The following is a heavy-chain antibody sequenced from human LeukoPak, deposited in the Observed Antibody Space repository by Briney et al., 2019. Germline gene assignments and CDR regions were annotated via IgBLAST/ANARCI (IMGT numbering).Heavy chain of an antibody. Sequence: GGSLRLSCAASGFTFSSYWMSWVRQAPGKGLEWVANIKQDGSEKYYVDSVKGRFTISRDNAKNSLYLQMNSLRAEDTAVYYCAREVGYYYDSSGYYPWGQGTLVTVSP. CDR2: IKQDGSEK. CDR1: GFTFSSYW. V-gene: IGHV3-7*01. CDR3: AREVGYYYDSSGYYP. J-gene: IGHJ5*02. D-gene: IGHD3-22*01.